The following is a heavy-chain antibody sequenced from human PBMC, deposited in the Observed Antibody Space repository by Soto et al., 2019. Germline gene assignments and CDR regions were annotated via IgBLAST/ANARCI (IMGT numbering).Heavy chain of an antibody. V-gene: IGHV3-30*18. J-gene: IGHJ4*02. D-gene: IGHD1-20*01. CDR2: ISYDGSNK. Sequence: GASMRLSCAASGFTFSSSGVHWVRQAPGKGLEWVAVISYDGSNKFYADSVKGRFTISRDNFRNTLYLQMNSLRAEDTAVYYCAKEFHSWNYFDYWGQGTLVTVSS. CDR1: GFTFSSSG. CDR3: AKEFHSWNYFDY.